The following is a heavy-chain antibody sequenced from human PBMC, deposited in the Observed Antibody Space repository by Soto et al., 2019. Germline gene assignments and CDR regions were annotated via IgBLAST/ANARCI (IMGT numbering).Heavy chain of an antibody. CDR3: ATRSVRFLEWLSTPPDY. D-gene: IGHD3-3*01. Sequence: ASVKVSCKVSGYTLTELSMHWVRQAPGKGLEWMGGFDPEDGETIYAQKFQGRVTMTEDTSTDTAYMELSSLRSEDTAVYYCATRSVRFLEWLSTPPDYWGQGTLVTVSS. CDR2: FDPEDGET. V-gene: IGHV1-24*01. CDR1: GYTLTELS. J-gene: IGHJ4*02.